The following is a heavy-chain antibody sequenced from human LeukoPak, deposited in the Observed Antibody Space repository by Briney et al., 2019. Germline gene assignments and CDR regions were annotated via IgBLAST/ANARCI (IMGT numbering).Heavy chain of an antibody. J-gene: IGHJ2*01. Sequence: SETLSLTCTVSGGSISSNYWSWIRQPPGKGLEWIGRIYTTGSTNYNPSLESRVTMSVDTSRNQFSLKLSSVTAADTAFYYCARHKGYYDTSGSYSYWYFDLWGRGTLVTVSS. CDR1: GGSISSNY. CDR3: ARHKGYYDTSGSYSYWYFDL. CDR2: IYTTGST. D-gene: IGHD3-22*01. V-gene: IGHV4-4*07.